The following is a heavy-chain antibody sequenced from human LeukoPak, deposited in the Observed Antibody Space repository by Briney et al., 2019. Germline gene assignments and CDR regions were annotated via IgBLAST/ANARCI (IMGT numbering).Heavy chain of an antibody. CDR1: GYSISSSSYY. D-gene: IGHD3-22*01. Sequence: SETLSLTCTVSGYSISSSSYYWGWIRQPPGKGLEWIGSIYYSGSTYYNPSLKSRVTISVDTSKNQFSLKLSSVTAADTAVYYCARDFSGYYAGGGNWFDPWGQGTLVTVSS. J-gene: IGHJ5*02. CDR2: IYYSGST. V-gene: IGHV4-39*07. CDR3: ARDFSGYYAGGGNWFDP.